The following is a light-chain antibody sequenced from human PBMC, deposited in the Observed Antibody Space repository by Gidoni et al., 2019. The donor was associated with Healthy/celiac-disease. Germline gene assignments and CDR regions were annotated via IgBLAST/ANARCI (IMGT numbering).Light chain of an antibody. CDR1: QSVSSSY. CDR2: GAA. CDR3: QQYGSSPPMYT. V-gene: IGKV3-20*01. J-gene: IGKJ2*01. Sequence: EIVLTQSPVTLSLSPGERATLSCRASQSVSSSYLAWYQQKPGQAPRLLIYGAASRATGIPDRCSGSGSGTDFTITISRLEHEDFAVYYCQQYGSSPPMYTFGQGTKLEIK.